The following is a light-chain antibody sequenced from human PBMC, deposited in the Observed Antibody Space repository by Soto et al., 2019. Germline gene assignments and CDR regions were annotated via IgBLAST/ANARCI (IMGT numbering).Light chain of an antibody. CDR1: QIVTGN. V-gene: IGKV3-15*01. J-gene: IGKJ1*01. Sequence: TQSPGTLSLSPGEGATLSCRASQIVTGNFLAWYQQKPGQAPRLLIYDASTRATGIPARFSGSGSGTDFTLTISGLQSEDFAVYYCQQYNNWPRTFGQGTKVDIK. CDR2: DAS. CDR3: QQYNNWPRT.